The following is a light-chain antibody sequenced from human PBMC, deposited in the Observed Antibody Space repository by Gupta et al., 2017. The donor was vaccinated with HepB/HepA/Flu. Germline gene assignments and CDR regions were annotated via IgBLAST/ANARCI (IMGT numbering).Light chain of an antibody. CDR1: QDVSRY. CDR3: QQHHTFPYT. J-gene: IGKJ4*01. Sequence: DIQLTQSPSSLSASVGDRVSITCRASQDVSRYLDWFQQKPGKAPRPLMFAASILQSGVPSRFRGSGSGTDFTLTISDLQPEDFATYYCQQHHTFPYTFGRGTKVE. CDR2: AAS. V-gene: IGKV1-16*01.